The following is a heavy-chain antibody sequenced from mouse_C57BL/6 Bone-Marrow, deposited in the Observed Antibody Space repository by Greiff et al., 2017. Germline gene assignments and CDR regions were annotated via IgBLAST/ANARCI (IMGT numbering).Heavy chain of an antibody. CDR1: GYTFTSYG. D-gene: IGHD3-2*02. CDR2: IYPRSGNT. Sequence: QVQLQQSGAELARPGASVKLSCKASGYTFTSYGISWVKQRTGQGLEWIGEIYPRSGNTYYNEKFKGKATLTADKSSSTAYMELRSLTSEDSAVXFCANLDSSVHFDYWGQGTTLTVSS. CDR3: ANLDSSVHFDY. V-gene: IGHV1-81*01. J-gene: IGHJ2*01.